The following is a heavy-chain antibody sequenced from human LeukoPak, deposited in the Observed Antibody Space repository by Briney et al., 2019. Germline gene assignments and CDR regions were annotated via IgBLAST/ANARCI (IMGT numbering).Heavy chain of an antibody. CDR2: ISSSGSTI. V-gene: IGHV3-11*01. CDR3: ARQLPQSPDAFDI. D-gene: IGHD1-1*01. J-gene: IGHJ3*02. Sequence: GGSLRLSCAASGFTFSDYYMSWIRQAPGKGLEWVSYISSSGSTICYADSVKGRFTISRDNAKNSLYLQMNSLRAEDTAVYYCARQLPQSPDAFDIWGQGTMVTVSS. CDR1: GFTFSDYY.